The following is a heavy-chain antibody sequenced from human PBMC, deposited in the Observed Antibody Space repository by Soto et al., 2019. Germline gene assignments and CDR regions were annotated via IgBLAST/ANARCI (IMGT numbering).Heavy chain of an antibody. CDR1: GCTFSSYA. Sequence: PGGSLRLSCAASGCTFSSYAMSWVRQAPGKGLEWVSAISGSGGSTYYADSVKGRFTISRDNSKDTLYLQMNSLTAEDTAVYFCAKDLYGDFDFWGQGTLVTVSS. V-gene: IGHV3-23*01. D-gene: IGHD4-17*01. J-gene: IGHJ4*02. CDR3: AKDLYGDFDF. CDR2: ISGSGGST.